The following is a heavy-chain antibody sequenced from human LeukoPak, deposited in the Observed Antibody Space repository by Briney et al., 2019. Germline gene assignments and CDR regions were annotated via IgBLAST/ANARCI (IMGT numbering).Heavy chain of an antibody. CDR1: GFTFSSYS. D-gene: IGHD1-26*01. Sequence: GGSLRLSCAASGFTFSSYSMNWVRQAPGKGLEWVSSISSLSNYIYYEDSVKGRFTISRDYAKNSLYLQMNSLRAEDTAVYYCARDGGSYLDAFDIWGQGTMVTVSS. CDR3: ARDGGSYLDAFDI. J-gene: IGHJ3*02. V-gene: IGHV3-21*01. CDR2: ISSLSNYI.